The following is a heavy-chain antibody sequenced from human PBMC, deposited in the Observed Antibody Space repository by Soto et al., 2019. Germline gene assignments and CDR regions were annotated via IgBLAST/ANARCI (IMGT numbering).Heavy chain of an antibody. CDR1: GGSFSGYY. CDR3: ARGERGAARAGVDWFDP. Sequence: LSLPCAVYGGSFSGYYWSWIRQPPGKGLEWIGEINHSGSTNYNPSLKSRVTISVDTSKNQFSLKLSSVTAADTTVYYCARGERGAARAGVDWFDPWGQGTLVTVSS. D-gene: IGHD6-6*01. CDR2: INHSGST. V-gene: IGHV4-34*01. J-gene: IGHJ5*02.